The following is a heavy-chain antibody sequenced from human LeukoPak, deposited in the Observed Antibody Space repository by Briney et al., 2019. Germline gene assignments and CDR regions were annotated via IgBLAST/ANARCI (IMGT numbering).Heavy chain of an antibody. CDR3: ARGVPAAPTYFQH. V-gene: IGHV1-18*01. CDR1: GYNFTSYG. Sequence: GASVKVSCKASGYNFTSYGISWVRQAPGQGLEWMGWISAYNGNTSSAQKLQGRVTMTTDTSTSTAYMELRSLRSDDTAVYYCARGVPAAPTYFQHWGQGTLVTVSS. J-gene: IGHJ1*01. D-gene: IGHD2-2*01. CDR2: ISAYNGNT.